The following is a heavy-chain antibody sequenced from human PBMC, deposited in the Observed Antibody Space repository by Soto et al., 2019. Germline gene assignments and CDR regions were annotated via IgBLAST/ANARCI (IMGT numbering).Heavy chain of an antibody. V-gene: IGHV4-31*03. D-gene: IGHD3-10*01. Sequence: QVQLQESGPGLVKPSQTLSLTCTVSGGSISSGGYYWSWIRQHPGKGLEWIGYIYYSGVTYYNPSLESRVTIAVATSKNQFSLKLSSVTAADTAVYYCARGLSITMVRGGAFDIWGQGTMVTVSS. J-gene: IGHJ3*02. CDR3: ARGLSITMVRGGAFDI. CDR2: IYYSGVT. CDR1: GGSISSGGYY.